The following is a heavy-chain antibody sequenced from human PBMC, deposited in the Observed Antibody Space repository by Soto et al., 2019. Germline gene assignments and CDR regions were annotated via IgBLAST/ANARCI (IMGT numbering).Heavy chain of an antibody. Sequence: SQTRSLTFAISGDSVSSNSSAWNCIRQYPSRGLEWLGRTYYRSKLYNDYAVSVKSRITINPDTSKNQFSLQLNSVTPEDTAVYYCARCGSSSFPPGSSWSTYYYYGMDVWGQGTTVTVSS. D-gene: IGHD6-13*01. V-gene: IGHV6-1*01. J-gene: IGHJ6*02. CDR2: TYYRSKLYN. CDR1: GDSVSSNSSA. CDR3: ARCGSSSFPPGSSWSTYYYYGMDV.